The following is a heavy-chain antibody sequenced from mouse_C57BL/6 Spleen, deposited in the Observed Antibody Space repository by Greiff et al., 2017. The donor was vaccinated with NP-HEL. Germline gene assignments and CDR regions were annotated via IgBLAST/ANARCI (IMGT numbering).Heavy chain of an antibody. CDR2: IYPGDGDT. D-gene: IGHD2-5*01. CDR3: ASPFYSNFPYYYAMDY. J-gene: IGHJ4*01. Sequence: QVQLQQSGAELVKSGASVKISCKASGSAFSSYWMNWVKQRPGKGLEWIGQIYPGDGDTNYNGKVKGKATLTADKSSSTAYMQLSSLPSEDSAVYFCASPFYSNFPYYYAMDYWGQGTSVTVSS. V-gene: IGHV1-80*01. CDR1: GSAFSSYW.